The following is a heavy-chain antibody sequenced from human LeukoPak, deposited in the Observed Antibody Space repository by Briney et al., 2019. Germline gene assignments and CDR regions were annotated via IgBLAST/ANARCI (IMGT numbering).Heavy chain of an antibody. CDR2: INPNSGGT. D-gene: IGHD6-19*01. V-gene: IGHV1-2*02. CDR1: GYTFTGYY. Sequence: ASVKVSCKASGYTFTGYYMHWVRQAPGQGLERMGWINPNSGGTNYAQKFQGRVTMTRDTSISTAYMELSRLRSDDTAVYYCARDPRSSGWPQHWGQGTLVTVSS. J-gene: IGHJ1*01. CDR3: ARDPRSSGWPQH.